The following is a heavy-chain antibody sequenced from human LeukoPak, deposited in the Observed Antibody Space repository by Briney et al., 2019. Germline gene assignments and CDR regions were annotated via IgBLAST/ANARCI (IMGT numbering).Heavy chain of an antibody. CDR3: AKRGRFAGNWFDP. CDR1: GFTFSSYG. Sequence: PGGSLRLSCAASGFTFSSYGMHWVRQAPGKGLEWVAVISYDGSNKYYADSVKGRFTISRDNSKNTLYLQMNSLRAEDTAVYYCAKRGRFAGNWFDPWGQGTLVTVSS. CDR2: ISYDGSNK. V-gene: IGHV3-30*18. J-gene: IGHJ5*02. D-gene: IGHD3-10*01.